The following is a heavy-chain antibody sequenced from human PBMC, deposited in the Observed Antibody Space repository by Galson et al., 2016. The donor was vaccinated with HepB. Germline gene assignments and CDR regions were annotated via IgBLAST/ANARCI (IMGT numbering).Heavy chain of an antibody. D-gene: IGHD3-22*01. Sequence: SVKVSCKASGYTFTSHYMHWVRQAPGQGLEWMGIINPSGGSTSYAQKFQGRVAMTRDTSTSTVYMELSSLRSEDTAVYYCGRGGINTMIVVTPRHWGQGTLVAVSS. CDR3: GRGGINTMIVVTPRH. CDR2: INPSGGST. V-gene: IGHV1-46*03. J-gene: IGHJ4*02. CDR1: GYTFTSHY.